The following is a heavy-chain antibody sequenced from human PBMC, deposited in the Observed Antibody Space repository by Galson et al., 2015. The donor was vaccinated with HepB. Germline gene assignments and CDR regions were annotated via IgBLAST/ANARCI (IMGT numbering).Heavy chain of an antibody. CDR3: ARQNNWNEDFDY. CDR1: GYSFVNYW. V-gene: IGHV5-51*01. J-gene: IGHJ4*02. CDR2: IYPDDSDT. Sequence: QSGAEVKKPGESLKISCKTSGYSFVNYWIAWVRQMPGKGPEFMGIIYPDDSDTKYSPSFDGHVVITVDKSINTAYLSWTSLKASDTATYFCARQNNWNEDFDYWGQGTLVSVSS. D-gene: IGHD1-20*01.